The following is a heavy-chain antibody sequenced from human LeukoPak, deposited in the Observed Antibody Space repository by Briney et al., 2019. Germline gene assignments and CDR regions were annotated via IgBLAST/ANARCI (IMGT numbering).Heavy chain of an antibody. J-gene: IGHJ4*02. CDR3: AKDPHTGYSFAY. D-gene: IGHD5-18*01. Sequence: GGSLRLSCVFSGFTFSSYAMSWVRQAPGKGLEWVSYLSGSGGSTYYADSVKGRLTISRDNSKNTLYLQMNSLRVEDTAVYYCAKDPHTGYSFAYWGQGTLVTVSS. V-gene: IGHV3-23*01. CDR2: LSGSGGST. CDR1: GFTFSSYA.